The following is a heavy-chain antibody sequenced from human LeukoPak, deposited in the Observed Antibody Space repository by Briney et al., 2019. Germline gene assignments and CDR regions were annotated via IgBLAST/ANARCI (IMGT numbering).Heavy chain of an antibody. CDR2: ISYDGSNK. V-gene: IGHV3-30*14. Sequence: GGSLRLSCAASGFTFSSYAMHWVRQAPGKGLEWVAVISYDGSNKYYADSVRGRFTISRDNSKNTLYLLMNSLRAEDTAVYYCATSGWWGYFDYWGQGTLVTVSS. J-gene: IGHJ4*02. CDR3: ATSGWWGYFDY. D-gene: IGHD6-19*01. CDR1: GFTFSSYA.